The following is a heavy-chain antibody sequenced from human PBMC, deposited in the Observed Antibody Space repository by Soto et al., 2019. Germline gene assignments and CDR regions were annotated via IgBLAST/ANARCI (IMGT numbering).Heavy chain of an antibody. CDR3: ARGYSSSWYRYYYGMDV. D-gene: IGHD6-13*01. Sequence: SETLSLTCAVYGGSFSGYYWSWIRQPPGKGLEWIGEINHSGSTNYNPSLKSRVTISVDTSKNQFSLKLSSVTAADTAVYYCARGYSSSWYRYYYGMDVWGQGTTVTV. CDR2: INHSGST. V-gene: IGHV4-34*01. J-gene: IGHJ6*02. CDR1: GGSFSGYY.